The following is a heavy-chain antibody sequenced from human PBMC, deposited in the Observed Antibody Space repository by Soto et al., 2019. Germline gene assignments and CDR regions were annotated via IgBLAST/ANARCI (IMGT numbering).Heavy chain of an antibody. Sequence: QVQLVQSGAEVKKPGASVKVSCKASGYTFSSYFISWVRQAPGQGLEWMGWISAYNGNTNYAQNPQRRLTXXPDPSTRTAYMELRSLRSDDTAVYYCARDLPPVDYWGQGTLVTVSS. CDR1: GYTFSSYF. J-gene: IGHJ4*02. CDR3: ARDLPPVDY. V-gene: IGHV1-18*01. CDR2: ISAYNGNT.